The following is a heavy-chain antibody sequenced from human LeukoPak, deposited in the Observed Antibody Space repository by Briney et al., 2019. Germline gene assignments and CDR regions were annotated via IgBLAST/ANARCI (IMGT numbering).Heavy chain of an antibody. D-gene: IGHD2-2*01. V-gene: IGHV1-18*01. Sequence: GASVKVSCKASGYTFTSYGISWVRQAPGQGLEWMGWISAYNGNTNYAQKLQGRVTMTTDTSTSTAYMELRSLRSDDTAAYYCARARRCSSTSCYGNWFDPWGQGTLVTVSS. J-gene: IGHJ5*02. CDR1: GYTFTSYG. CDR3: ARARRCSSTSCYGNWFDP. CDR2: ISAYNGNT.